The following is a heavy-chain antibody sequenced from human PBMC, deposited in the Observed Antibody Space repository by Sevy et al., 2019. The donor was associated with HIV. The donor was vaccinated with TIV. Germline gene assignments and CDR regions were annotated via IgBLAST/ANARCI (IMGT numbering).Heavy chain of an antibody. D-gene: IGHD4-17*01. Sequence: ASVKVYCKTSGYTFTSYKMHWVRQAPGQGLEWMGIINPSGGSTSYAQKFQGRVTMTRDTSTSTVYMEVSSLRSEDTAVYYCARDYGGNDGDYRGQGTLVTVSS. CDR1: GYTFTSYK. CDR2: INPSGGST. V-gene: IGHV1-46*01. J-gene: IGHJ4*02. CDR3: ARDYGGNDGDY.